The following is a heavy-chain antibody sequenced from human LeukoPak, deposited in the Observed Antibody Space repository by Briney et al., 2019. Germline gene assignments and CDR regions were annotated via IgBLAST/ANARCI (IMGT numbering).Heavy chain of an antibody. CDR1: GGSISSYD. J-gene: IGHJ3*02. V-gene: IGHV4-59*08. CDR3: AAIGSLHDAFDI. Sequence: SETLSLTCTVSGGSISSYDWSWIRPPPGKGLEWIGYIYYSGSTNYNPSLKSRVTISVDTSKNQFSLKLSSVTAADTAVYYCAAIGSLHDAFDIWGQGTMVTVSS. CDR2: IYYSGST.